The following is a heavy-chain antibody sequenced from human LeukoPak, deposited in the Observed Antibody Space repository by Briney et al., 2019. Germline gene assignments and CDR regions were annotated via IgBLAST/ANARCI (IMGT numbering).Heavy chain of an antibody. CDR2: IYYDGST. Sequence: GSLRLSCAVSGLTFSNAWMSWIRQPPGKGLEWIGYIYYDGSTNYNPSLKSRVTILVDTSKNQLSLKLSSVTAADTAVYYCARYGAGSYYYGMDVWGQGTTVTVSS. CDR1: GLTFSNAW. CDR3: ARYGAGSYYYGMDV. D-gene: IGHD3-10*01. V-gene: IGHV4-59*08. J-gene: IGHJ6*02.